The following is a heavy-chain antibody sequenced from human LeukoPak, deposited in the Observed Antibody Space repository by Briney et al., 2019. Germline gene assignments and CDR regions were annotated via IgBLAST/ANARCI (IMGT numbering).Heavy chain of an antibody. CDR2: ISSSGSTI. Sequence: GGSLRLSCAASGFTFSSYEMNWVRQAPRKGLEWVSYISSSGSTIYYADSVKGRFTISRDNAKNSLYLQMNSLRAEDTAVYYCASEPTDPIDYWGQGTLVAVSS. J-gene: IGHJ4*02. V-gene: IGHV3-48*03. CDR3: ASEPTDPIDY. CDR1: GFTFSSYE.